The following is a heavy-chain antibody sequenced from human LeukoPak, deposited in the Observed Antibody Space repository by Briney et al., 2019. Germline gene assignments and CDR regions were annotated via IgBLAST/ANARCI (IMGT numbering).Heavy chain of an antibody. CDR3: ARDVNIRDFWSGFHY. Sequence: GGSLRLSCAASGFTFSSYSMNWVRQAPGKGLEWVSLITSRSTTVHYADSVKGRFTISRDNAKNTLFLQMNSLRVDDTAVYYCARDVNIRDFWSGFHYWGQGTLVTVSS. D-gene: IGHD3-3*01. V-gene: IGHV3-48*04. J-gene: IGHJ4*02. CDR2: ITSRSTTV. CDR1: GFTFSSYS.